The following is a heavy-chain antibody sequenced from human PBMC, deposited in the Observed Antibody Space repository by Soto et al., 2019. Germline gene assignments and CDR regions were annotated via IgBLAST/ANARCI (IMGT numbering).Heavy chain of an antibody. CDR1: GYTFTSYA. CDR3: ASSRITMVPYGMDV. Sequence: ASVKVSCKASGYTFTSYAMHWVRQAPGQRLEWMGWINAGNGNTKYSQKFQGRVTITRDTSASTAYMELSSLRSEDTAVYYCASSRITMVPYGMDVWGQGTTVTALL. V-gene: IGHV1-3*01. J-gene: IGHJ6*02. D-gene: IGHD3-10*01. CDR2: INAGNGNT.